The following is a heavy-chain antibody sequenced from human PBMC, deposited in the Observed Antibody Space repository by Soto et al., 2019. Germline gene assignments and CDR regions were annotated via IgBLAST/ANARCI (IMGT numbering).Heavy chain of an antibody. D-gene: IGHD2-21*02. V-gene: IGHV3-30*18. J-gene: IGHJ4*02. CDR1: GFTFSSYG. CDR3: AKDKRAVVVTALFDY. Sequence: QVQLVESGGGVVQPGRSLRLSCAASGFTFSSYGMHWVRQAPGKGLEWVAVISYDGSNKYYADSVKGRFTISRDNSKNTLYLQMNSLRAEDTAVYYCAKDKRAVVVTALFDYWGQGTLVTVSS. CDR2: ISYDGSNK.